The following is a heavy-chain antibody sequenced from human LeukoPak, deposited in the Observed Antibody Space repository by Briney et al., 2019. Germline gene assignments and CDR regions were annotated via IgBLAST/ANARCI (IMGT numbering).Heavy chain of an antibody. J-gene: IGHJ4*02. D-gene: IGHD5-18*01. CDR2: INPNSGGT. V-gene: IGHV1-2*02. CDR1: GYTFTGYY. CDR3: AKDRSRGYSYGSVFDY. Sequence: GASVKVSCKASGYTFTGYYMHWVRQAPGQGLEWMGWINPNSGGTNYAQKFQGRVTMTRDTSISTAYMELSRLRSDDTAVYYCAKDRSRGYSYGSVFDYWGQGTLVTVSS.